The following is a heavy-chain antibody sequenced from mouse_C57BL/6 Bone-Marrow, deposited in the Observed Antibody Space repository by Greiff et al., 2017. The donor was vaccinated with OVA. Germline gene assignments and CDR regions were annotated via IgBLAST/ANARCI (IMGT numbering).Heavy chain of an antibody. D-gene: IGHD1-1*01. Sequence: QVQLKESGAELMKPGASVKLSCKATGYTFTGYWIEWVKQRPGHGLEWIGEILPGSGSTNYNEKFKGKATFTADTSSNTAYMQLSSLTTEDSAIYYCARGFITTVVAFYYYAMDYWGQGTSVTVSS. V-gene: IGHV1-9*01. J-gene: IGHJ4*01. CDR3: ARGFITTVVAFYYYAMDY. CDR2: ILPGSGST. CDR1: GYTFTGYW.